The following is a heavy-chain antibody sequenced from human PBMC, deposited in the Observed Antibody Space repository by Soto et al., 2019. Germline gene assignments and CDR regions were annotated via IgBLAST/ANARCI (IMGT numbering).Heavy chain of an antibody. CDR1: GFTFTSSA. V-gene: IGHV1-58*01. D-gene: IGHD3-22*01. CDR2: IVVGSGNT. J-gene: IGHJ4*02. Sequence: SVQVSCNASGFTFTSSAVHWVRQVRGQRLEWIGWIVVGSGNTNYAQKFQERVTITRDMSTSTAYMELSSLRSEDTAVYYCAATSIIYYYDSSGYYREIDYWGQGTLVTVSS. CDR3: AATSIIYYYDSSGYYREIDY.